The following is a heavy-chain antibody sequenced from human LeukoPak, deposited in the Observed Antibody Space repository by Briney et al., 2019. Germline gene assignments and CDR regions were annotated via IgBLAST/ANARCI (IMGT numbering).Heavy chain of an antibody. Sequence: GGSLRLSCAASGFKFSDSYMSWIRPAPGKGLEWISYIGPTSTKNSYADSVEGRFTISRDNDRNSLYLQMDSLEDGDTAIYYCARGGNWFDPWGQGTLVTVSS. V-gene: IGHV3-11*04. J-gene: IGHJ5*02. CDR2: IGPTSTKN. CDR3: ARGGNWFDP. D-gene: IGHD3-16*01. CDR1: GFKFSDSY.